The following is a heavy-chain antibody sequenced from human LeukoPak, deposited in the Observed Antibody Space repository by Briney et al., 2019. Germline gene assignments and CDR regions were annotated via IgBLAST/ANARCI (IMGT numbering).Heavy chain of an antibody. CDR2: ISGSGGST. V-gene: IGHV3-23*01. CDR1: GFTFSSYA. Sequence: GGSLRLSCAASGFTFSSYAMSWVRQAPGKGLEWVSAISGSGGSTYYADSVKGRFTISRDNSKNTLYLQMNSLRAEGTAVYYCAKDLYSSGWYAFFDYWGQGTLVAVSS. J-gene: IGHJ4*02. CDR3: AKDLYSSGWYAFFDY. D-gene: IGHD6-19*01.